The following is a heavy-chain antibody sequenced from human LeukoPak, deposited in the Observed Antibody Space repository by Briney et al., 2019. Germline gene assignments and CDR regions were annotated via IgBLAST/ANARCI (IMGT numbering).Heavy chain of an antibody. V-gene: IGHV4-34*01. Sequence: PSETLSLTCAVYGGSFSGYYWSWIRQPPGKGLEWIGEINHSGSTYYNPSLKSRVTISVDTSKNQFSLKLSSVTAADTAVYYCARDRREGAVAGTGKMSGYFDYWGQGTLVTVSS. CDR2: INHSGST. J-gene: IGHJ4*02. CDR1: GGSFSGYY. CDR3: ARDRREGAVAGTGKMSGYFDY. D-gene: IGHD6-19*01.